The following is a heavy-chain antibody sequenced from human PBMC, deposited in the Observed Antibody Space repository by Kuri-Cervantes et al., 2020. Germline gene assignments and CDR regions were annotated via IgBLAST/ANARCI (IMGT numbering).Heavy chain of an antibody. CDR3: AKDIGPLLITGTTSHAFDI. V-gene: IGHV3-9*01. D-gene: IGHD1-20*01. J-gene: IGHJ3*02. CDR2: ISWNSGSI. CDR1: GFTFDDYA. Sequence: GGSLRLSCAASGFTFDDYAMHWVRQAPGKGLEWVSGISWNSGSIGYADSVKGRFTISGDNAKNSLYLQMNSLRAEDTALYYCAKDIGPLLITGTTSHAFDIWGQGTMVTVSS.